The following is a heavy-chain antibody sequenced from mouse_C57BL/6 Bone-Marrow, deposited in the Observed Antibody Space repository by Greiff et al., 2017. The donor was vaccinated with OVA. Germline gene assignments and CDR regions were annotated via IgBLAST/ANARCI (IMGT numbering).Heavy chain of an antibody. Sequence: VQLQQSGAELVKPGASVKISCKASGYAFSSYWMNWVKQRPGKGLEWIGQIYPGDGDTNYNGKFKGKATLTADKSSSTVYMELSRLTSEDSAVYFCARHGSNLYAMDYWGQGTSVTVSS. CDR3: ARHGSNLYAMDY. CDR1: GYAFSSYW. D-gene: IGHD2-5*01. CDR2: IYPGDGDT. V-gene: IGHV1-80*01. J-gene: IGHJ4*01.